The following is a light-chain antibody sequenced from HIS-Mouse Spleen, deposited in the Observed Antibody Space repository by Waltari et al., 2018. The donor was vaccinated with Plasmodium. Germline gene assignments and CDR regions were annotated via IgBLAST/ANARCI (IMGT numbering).Light chain of an antibody. CDR1: SSDVGSYNL. CDR3: CSYAGSSTWV. J-gene: IGLJ2*01. CDR2: EGS. Sequence: QSALTQPASVSGSPGQSITISCPGTSSDVGSYNLVPWYQQHPGKAPKLMIYEGSKRPSGVSNRVSGSKSGNTASLTISGLQAEDEADYYCCSYAGSSTWVFGGGTKLTVL. V-gene: IGLV2-23*01.